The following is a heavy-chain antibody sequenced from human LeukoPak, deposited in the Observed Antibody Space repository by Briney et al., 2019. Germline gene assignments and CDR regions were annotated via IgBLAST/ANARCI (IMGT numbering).Heavy chain of an antibody. Sequence: GGSLRLSCAASGFTVSSNYMSWVRQAPGKGLVWVSRINSDGSSTSYADSVKGRFTISRDNAKNTLYLQMNSLRAEDTAIYYCTRTLYDYGDFGLGYWGQGTLVTVSS. CDR2: INSDGSST. J-gene: IGHJ4*02. CDR3: TRTLYDYGDFGLGY. CDR1: GFTVSSNY. V-gene: IGHV3-74*01. D-gene: IGHD4-17*01.